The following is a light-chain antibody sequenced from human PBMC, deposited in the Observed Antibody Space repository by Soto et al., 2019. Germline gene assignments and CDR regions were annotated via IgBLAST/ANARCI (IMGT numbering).Light chain of an antibody. CDR1: QSVSSY. J-gene: IGKJ4*01. CDR2: GAS. CDR3: QQHGNSPLT. V-gene: IGKV3-20*01. Sequence: EIVLTHSPGTLSLSPWEIATLSCRASQSVSSYLAWYQQKPGQAPRLLIHGASRRATGIPDRFSGSGSGTDFTLTISRLEPEDFAVYYCQQHGNSPLTFGGGTKVDIK.